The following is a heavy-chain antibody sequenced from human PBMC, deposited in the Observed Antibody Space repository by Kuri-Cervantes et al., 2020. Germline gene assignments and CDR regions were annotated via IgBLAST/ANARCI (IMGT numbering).Heavy chain of an antibody. J-gene: IGHJ4*02. CDR1: GFTFGNYY. Sequence: GESLKISCTASGFTFGNYYMNWIRQSPGKGLEWVSYISSRGDDTYYTDSVKGRFTISRDNAKNLLYLQMNSLRLEDTAVYYCATYEIYCSGGSCGLYYWGQGTLATVSS. CDR2: ISSRGDDT. CDR3: ATYEIYCSGGSCGLYY. D-gene: IGHD2-15*01. V-gene: IGHV3-11*04.